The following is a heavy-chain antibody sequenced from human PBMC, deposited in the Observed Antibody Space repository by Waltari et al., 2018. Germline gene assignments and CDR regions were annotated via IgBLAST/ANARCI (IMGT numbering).Heavy chain of an antibody. CDR2: IRYDGINK. D-gene: IGHD2-2*02. J-gene: IGHJ6*02. CDR1: GFTFSSYG. V-gene: IGHV3-33*01. CDR3: ARDTYQFLYGGSKWGMDV. Sequence: QVQLVESGGGVVQPGRSLRLSCAASGFTFSSYGIHWVRQAPGKGLEWVALIRYDGINKFYADPVKGRFTISRDNSKNTLYLQMNSLRAEDTAIYYCARDTYQFLYGGSKWGMDVWGQGTTVTVSS.